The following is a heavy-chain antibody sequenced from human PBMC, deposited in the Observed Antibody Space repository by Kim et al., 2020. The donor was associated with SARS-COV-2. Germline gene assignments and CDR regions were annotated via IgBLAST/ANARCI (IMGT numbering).Heavy chain of an antibody. J-gene: IGHJ4*02. Sequence: YADTVKGRFTVARDNTKNTLYLQMTSRRAEDTAVYYCAKALGWPDQTLDYWGQGTLGTVSS. V-gene: IGHV3-23*01. CDR3: AKALGWPDQTLDY. D-gene: IGHD2-15*01.